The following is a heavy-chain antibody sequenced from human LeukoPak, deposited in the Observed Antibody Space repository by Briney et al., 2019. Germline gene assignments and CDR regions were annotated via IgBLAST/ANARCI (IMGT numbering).Heavy chain of an antibody. Sequence: PSETLSLTCTVSGGSIGSGTYYWGWIRQSPGKGLEWIGSIYYSGSTNYNPSLKSRVTISVDTSKNQFSLKLSSVTAADTALYYCARVGNPLVTVFAWFDPWGQGTLVTVSS. CDR1: GGSIGSGTYY. CDR2: IYYSGST. CDR3: ARVGNPLVTVFAWFDP. V-gene: IGHV4-39*07. D-gene: IGHD3-3*01. J-gene: IGHJ5*02.